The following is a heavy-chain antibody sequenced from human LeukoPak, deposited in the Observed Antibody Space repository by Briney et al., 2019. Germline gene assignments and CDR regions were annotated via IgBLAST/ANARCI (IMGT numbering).Heavy chain of an antibody. CDR1: GGSFSGYY. CDR3: ARALLGLNDY. D-gene: IGHD3-10*02. V-gene: IGHV4-34*01. Sequence: PSETLSLTCAVYGGSFSGYYLSWIRQPPGKGLEWIGEINHSGSTNYNPSLKSRVTISVDTSKNQFSLKLSSVTAADTAVYYCARALLGLNDYWGQGTLVTVSS. CDR2: INHSGST. J-gene: IGHJ4*02.